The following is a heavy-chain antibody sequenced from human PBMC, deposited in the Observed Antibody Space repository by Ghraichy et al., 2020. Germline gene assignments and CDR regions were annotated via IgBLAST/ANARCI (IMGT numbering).Heavy chain of an antibody. CDR2: TYYRSKWYY. D-gene: IGHD3-3*01. Sequence: SQTLSLTCAISGDSVSSSSAAWNWIRQSPSRGLEWLGRTYYRSKWYYEYAISVRSRITINPDTSKNQFSLQLNSVTPEDTAVYYCGRESYDSVPHWGQGTLVTVSS. CDR3: GRESYDSVPH. J-gene: IGHJ4*02. CDR1: GDSVSSSSAA. V-gene: IGHV6-1*01.